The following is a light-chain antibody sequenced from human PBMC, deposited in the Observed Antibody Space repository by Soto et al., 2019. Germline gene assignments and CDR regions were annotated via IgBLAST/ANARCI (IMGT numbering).Light chain of an antibody. V-gene: IGKV3-20*01. CDR2: GAS. CDR1: QSVSSSD. Sequence: EIVLTQSPGTLSLSPGDRATLSCRASQSVSSSDLAWYQQKPGQAPRLLIYGASTRATGIPDRFSGSGSEKDFTLTISRLEPEDFAVYYCQQYGGSPLYTFGQGTKLEIK. J-gene: IGKJ2*01. CDR3: QQYGGSPLYT.